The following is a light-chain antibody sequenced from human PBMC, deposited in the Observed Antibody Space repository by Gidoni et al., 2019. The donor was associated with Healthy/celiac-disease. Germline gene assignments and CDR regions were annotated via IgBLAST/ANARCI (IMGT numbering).Light chain of an antibody. CDR1: QGLSNY. J-gene: IGKJ1*01. CDR2: AAS. V-gene: IGKV1-16*02. CDR3: QQYNSYPWT. Sequence: DIQMTQSPSSLSASVGDRVTITCRASQGLSNYLAWFQQEPGKAPKSLVYAASIFQSGVPSNFSRSGSGTDFTLTISSLQPEDFATYYCQQYNSYPWTFGQGTKVEIK.